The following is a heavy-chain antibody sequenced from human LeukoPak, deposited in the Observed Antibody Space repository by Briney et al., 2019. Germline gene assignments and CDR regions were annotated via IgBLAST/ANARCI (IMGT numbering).Heavy chain of an antibody. V-gene: IGHV3-21*01. D-gene: IGHD6-19*01. CDR2: ISSSSSYI. CDR1: GFTFSIYS. CDR3: ARESLGIGWYGAFDI. J-gene: IGHJ3*02. Sequence: PGGSLRLSCAASGFTFSIYSMNWVRQAPGKGLEWVSSISSSSSYIYYADSVKGRFTISRDNAKNSLYLQMNSLRAEDTAVYYCARESLGIGWYGAFDIWGQGTMVTVSS.